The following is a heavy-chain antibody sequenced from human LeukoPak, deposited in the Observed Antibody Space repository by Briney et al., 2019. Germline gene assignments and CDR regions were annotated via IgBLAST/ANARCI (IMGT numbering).Heavy chain of an antibody. V-gene: IGHV3-43D*04. J-gene: IGHJ4*02. CDR1: GFTFDDYA. CDR3: AKDKGPHAYYFDY. CDR2: ISWDGGST. Sequence: GGPRRRSCGASGFTFDDYAMHWGRQAPGKGLEWVSLISWDGGSTYYADSVKGRFTISRDNSKNSLYLQMNSLRAEDTALYYCAKDKGPHAYYFDYWGQGALVTVSS.